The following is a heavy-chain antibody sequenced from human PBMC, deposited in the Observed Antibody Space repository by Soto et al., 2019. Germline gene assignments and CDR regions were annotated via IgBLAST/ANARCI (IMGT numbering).Heavy chain of an antibody. Sequence: ASVKVSCKASGYTFTSYYMHWVRQAPGQGLEWMGIINPSGGSTSYAQKFQGRVTMTRDTSTSTVYMELSSLRSEDTAVYYCARDGNVGYSGRDAFDIWGQGTMVTVS. J-gene: IGHJ3*02. CDR2: INPSGGST. D-gene: IGHD5-12*01. CDR1: GYTFTSYY. CDR3: ARDGNVGYSGRDAFDI. V-gene: IGHV1-46*01.